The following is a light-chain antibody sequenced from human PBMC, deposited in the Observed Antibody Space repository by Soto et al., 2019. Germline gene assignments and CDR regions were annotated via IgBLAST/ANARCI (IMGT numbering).Light chain of an antibody. J-gene: IGKJ5*01. V-gene: IGKV4-1*01. Sequence: DFVMTQAPDSLAVSLGERATINCKSSQSVLYNSDNKNHLGWFQQKPGHPPKLLIYGASFRPSGVPDRFSGSGSGTDFTLTISSLQAEDVAVYYCHQYYSIPFTFGQGTRLEIK. CDR3: HQYYSIPFT. CDR1: QSVLYNSDNKNH. CDR2: GAS.